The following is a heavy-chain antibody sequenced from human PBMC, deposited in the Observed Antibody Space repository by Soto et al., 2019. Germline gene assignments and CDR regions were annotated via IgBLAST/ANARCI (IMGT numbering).Heavy chain of an antibody. Sequence: PGGSLRLSCAASGFTFSSYGMHWVRQAPGKGLEWVSSINTFGSNIYYAGSVKGRFTISRDNAENSLYLQMNSLRAEDTGLYYCARDQDYYDLYYHGMDVWGQGTTVTVSS. V-gene: IGHV3-21*01. CDR1: GFTFSSYG. CDR2: INTFGSNI. J-gene: IGHJ6*02. CDR3: ARDQDYYDLYYHGMDV. D-gene: IGHD3-22*01.